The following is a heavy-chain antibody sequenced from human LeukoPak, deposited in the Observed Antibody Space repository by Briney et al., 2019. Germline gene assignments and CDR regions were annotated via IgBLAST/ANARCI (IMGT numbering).Heavy chain of an antibody. Sequence: SETLFLTCTVSGYSISSGYYWGWIRQPPGKGLEWIGSIYHSGSTYYNPSLKSRVTISVDTSKNQFSLKLSSVTAADTAVYYCARDKGDYGDPTWFDPWGQGTLVTVSP. V-gene: IGHV4-38-2*02. J-gene: IGHJ5*02. CDR1: GYSISSGYY. CDR3: ARDKGDYGDPTWFDP. CDR2: IYHSGST. D-gene: IGHD4-17*01.